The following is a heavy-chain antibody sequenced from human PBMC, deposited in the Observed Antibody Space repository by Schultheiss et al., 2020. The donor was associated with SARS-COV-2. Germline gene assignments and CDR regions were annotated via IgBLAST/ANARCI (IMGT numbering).Heavy chain of an antibody. Sequence: SGPTLVKPTQTLTLTCTFSGFSLSTSGVGVGWIRQPPGKALEWLAHIFSNDEKSYSTSLKSRLTLSKDTSKSQVVLTMTNMDPVDTATYYCARGFYGGDNWFDPWGQGTMVTVSS. V-gene: IGHV2-26*01. CDR1: GFSLSTSGVG. D-gene: IGHD2/OR15-2a*01. CDR3: ARGFYGGDNWFDP. CDR2: IFSNDEK. J-gene: IGHJ5*02.